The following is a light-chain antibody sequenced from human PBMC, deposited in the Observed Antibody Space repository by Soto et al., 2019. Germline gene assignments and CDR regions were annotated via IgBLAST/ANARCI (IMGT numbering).Light chain of an antibody. CDR1: SSNIGSNY. Sequence: QSVLTQPPSASGTPGHRVTISCSGSSSNIGSNYVYWYQQFPGSAPKLLIYRNDQRPSGVPDRFSGSKSGTSASLAISGPRSEDEADYYCAAWDDSRSAVVFGGGTKLTVL. V-gene: IGLV1-47*01. CDR2: RND. CDR3: AAWDDSRSAVV. J-gene: IGLJ2*01.